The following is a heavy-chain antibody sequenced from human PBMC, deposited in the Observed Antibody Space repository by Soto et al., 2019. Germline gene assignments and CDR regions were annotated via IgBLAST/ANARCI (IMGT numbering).Heavy chain of an antibody. V-gene: IGHV3-43*01. CDR1: GFTFDDYT. CDR3: AKDREVTDTAMAVETGGAFDY. J-gene: IGHJ4*02. D-gene: IGHD5-18*01. Sequence: GGSLRLSCAASGFTFDDYTMHWVRQAPGKGLEWVSLISWDGGSTYYADSVKGRFTISRDNSKNSLYLQMNSLRTEDTALYYCAKDREVTDTAMAVETGGAFDYWGQGTLVTVSS. CDR2: ISWDGGST.